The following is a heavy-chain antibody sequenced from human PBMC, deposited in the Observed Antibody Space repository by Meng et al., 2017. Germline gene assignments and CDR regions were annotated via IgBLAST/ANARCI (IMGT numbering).Heavy chain of an antibody. CDR1: GFTFGDYA. D-gene: IGHD6-13*01. Sequence: GESLKISCTASGFTFGDYAMSWVRQAPGKGLEWVSSISTSSIYIYYADSVKGRFTISRDNAKNSLYLQMNSLRAEDTAVYYCARVGSSWSIDYWGQGTLVTVSS. J-gene: IGHJ4*02. V-gene: IGHV3-21*01. CDR2: ISTSSIYI. CDR3: ARVGSSWSIDY.